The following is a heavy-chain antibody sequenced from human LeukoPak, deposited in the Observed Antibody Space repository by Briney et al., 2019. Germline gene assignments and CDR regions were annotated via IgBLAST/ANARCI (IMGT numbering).Heavy chain of an antibody. CDR3: ARLWLAPLGY. D-gene: IGHD6-19*01. V-gene: IGHV3-23*01. CDR2: VSGSGRGENT. CDR1: GFTFSSSA. J-gene: IGHJ4*02. Sequence: GGSLRPSCAASGFTFSSSAMCWVRQAPGKGLEWVSNVSGSGRGENTYYADSVKGRFTISRDNSKNTLILQMNSLRAEDTAVYYCARLWLAPLGYWGQGTLVTVSS.